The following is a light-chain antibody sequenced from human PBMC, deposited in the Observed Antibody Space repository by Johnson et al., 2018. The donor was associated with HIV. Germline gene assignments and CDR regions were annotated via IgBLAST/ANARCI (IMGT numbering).Light chain of an antibody. Sequence: QSVLTQPPSVSAAPGQKVTISCSGSSSNIGNNDVSWYQHLPGAAPKLLIYDNHKRPSGIPDRFSGSKSGTSATLGITGLQTGDEADYYCGTWDSSLSAYVFGTGTKVTVL. CDR3: GTWDSSLSAYV. CDR2: DNH. J-gene: IGLJ1*01. V-gene: IGLV1-51*01. CDR1: SSNIGNND.